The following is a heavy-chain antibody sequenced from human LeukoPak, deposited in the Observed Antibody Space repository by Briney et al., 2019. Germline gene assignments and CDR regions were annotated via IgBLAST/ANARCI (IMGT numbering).Heavy chain of an antibody. CDR3: ARIGSAAFTDY. Sequence: PGGSLRLSCGASGFTFSNYWMHWVRHAPGKGLVWVSRINSEGSGIRYADSVKGRFTMSRDNSKNSLFLQMNSLRAEDTALYYCARIGSAAFTDYWGQGTLVTVSS. J-gene: IGHJ4*02. CDR2: INSEGSGI. D-gene: IGHD3-3*02. V-gene: IGHV3-74*01. CDR1: GFTFSNYW.